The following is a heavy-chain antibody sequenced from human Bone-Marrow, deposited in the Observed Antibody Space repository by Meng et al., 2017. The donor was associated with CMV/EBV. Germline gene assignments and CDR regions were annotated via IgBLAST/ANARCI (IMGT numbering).Heavy chain of an antibody. J-gene: IGHJ3*02. D-gene: IGHD2-2*01. Sequence: SETLSLTCTVSGGSISSSSYYWGWIRQPPGKGLEWIGSIYYSGSTYYNPSLKSRVTISVDTSKNQFSLKLSSVTAADTAVYYCAGGLRNQLLSGAFDIWGQGTMVTVS. CDR1: GGSISSSSYY. V-gene: IGHV4-39*07. CDR2: IYYSGST. CDR3: AGGLRNQLLSGAFDI.